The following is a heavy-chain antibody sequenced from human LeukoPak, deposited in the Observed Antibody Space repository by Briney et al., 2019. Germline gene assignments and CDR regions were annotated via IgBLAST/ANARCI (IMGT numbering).Heavy chain of an antibody. CDR2: INHSGST. Sequence: SETLSLTCAVYGGSFSGYYWSWIRQPPGKGLEWIGEINHSGSTNYNPSLKSRVTISVDTSKNRFSLKLSSVTAADTAVYYCARAPTNYYFDYWGQGTLVTVSS. V-gene: IGHV4-34*01. J-gene: IGHJ4*02. CDR3: ARAPTNYYFDY. CDR1: GGSFSGYY.